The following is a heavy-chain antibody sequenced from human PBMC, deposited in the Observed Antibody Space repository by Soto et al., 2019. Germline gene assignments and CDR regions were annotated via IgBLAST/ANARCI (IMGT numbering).Heavy chain of an antibody. CDR2: IIPILGIA. V-gene: IGHV1-69*02. CDR1: GGTFSSYT. Sequence: QVQLVQSGAEVKKPGSSVKVSCKASGGTFSSYTISWVRQAPGQGLEWMGRIIPILGIANYAQKFQGSVTITADKSTSTAYRGLSSLRSEDTAVYYCARGYYCSSTSCLSFGLDPWGQGTLVTVSS. J-gene: IGHJ5*02. CDR3: ARGYYCSSTSCLSFGLDP. D-gene: IGHD2-2*01.